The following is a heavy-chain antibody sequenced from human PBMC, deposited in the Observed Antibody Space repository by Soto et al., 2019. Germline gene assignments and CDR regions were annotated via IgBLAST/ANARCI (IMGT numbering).Heavy chain of an antibody. D-gene: IGHD2-2*01. CDR1: GGPISSYY. V-gene: IGHV4-39*01. J-gene: IGHJ4*02. CDR2: IYYSGST. CDR3: ARGRTSGTLFDY. Sequence: SETLSPTCPGSGGPISSYYWGWLRQPPGKGLEWIGSIYYSGSTYYNPSLKSRVTISVDTSKNQFSLKPSSVTAADTAVYYCARGRTSGTLFDYWGQGTLVTVSS.